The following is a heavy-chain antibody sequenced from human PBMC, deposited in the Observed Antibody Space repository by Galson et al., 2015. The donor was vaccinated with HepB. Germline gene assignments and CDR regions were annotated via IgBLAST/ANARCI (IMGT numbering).Heavy chain of an antibody. CDR2: ISPDGSTT. Sequence: SLRLSCAASGFTFSAHNMHWVRQAPVKGLEWLAIISPDGSTTIYADSVKGQFTISRDNSENSLFLQVDGLRPEDTAMYYCARDFGWNFDLWGQGTLVTVSS. CDR1: GFTFSAHN. J-gene: IGHJ4*02. CDR3: ARDFGWNFDL. V-gene: IGHV3-30-3*01. D-gene: IGHD3-9*01.